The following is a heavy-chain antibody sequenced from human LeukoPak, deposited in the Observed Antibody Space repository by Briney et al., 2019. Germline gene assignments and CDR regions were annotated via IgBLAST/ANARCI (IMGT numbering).Heavy chain of an antibody. D-gene: IGHD3-16*01. Sequence: GGSLRLSCAASGFTFSTSGMHWVRQSPGKGLEWMALISYDGSYKDFADSVQGRFTISRDNSKNTLYLQMNSLRPEDTAVYYCASWDPQLGDAFDIWGQGTMVTVSS. CDR1: GFTFSTSG. J-gene: IGHJ3*02. CDR2: ISYDGSYK. CDR3: ASWDPQLGDAFDI. V-gene: IGHV3-30*03.